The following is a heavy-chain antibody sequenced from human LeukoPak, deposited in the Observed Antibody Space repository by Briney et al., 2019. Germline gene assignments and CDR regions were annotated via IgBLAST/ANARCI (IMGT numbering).Heavy chain of an antibody. Sequence: GASVKVSCKASGGTFSGYAISWVRQAPGQGLEWMGWISTYNGNTNYAQKLQGRVTMTTDTSTSTAYVELRSLRSDDTAMYYCARVTGWYNYDYWGQGTLVTVSS. V-gene: IGHV1-18*01. D-gene: IGHD1-20*01. CDR2: ISTYNGNT. CDR3: ARVTGWYNYDY. CDR1: GGTFSGYA. J-gene: IGHJ4*02.